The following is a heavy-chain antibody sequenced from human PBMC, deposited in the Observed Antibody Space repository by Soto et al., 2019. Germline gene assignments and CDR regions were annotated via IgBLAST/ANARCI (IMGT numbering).Heavy chain of an antibody. Sequence: ASVKVSCKASGYTFTGYYMHWVRQAPGQGLEWMGWINPNSGGTNYAQKFQGRVTMTRDTSISTAYMELSRLRSDDTAVYYCARLGNYYYSSCYFEWGQRTLVTVSS. D-gene: IGHD3-22*01. CDR3: ARLGNYYYSSCYFE. CDR1: GYTFTGYY. J-gene: IGHJ4*02. V-gene: IGHV1-2*02. CDR2: INPNSGGT.